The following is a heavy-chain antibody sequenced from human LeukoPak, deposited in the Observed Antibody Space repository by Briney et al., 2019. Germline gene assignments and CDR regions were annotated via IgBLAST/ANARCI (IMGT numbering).Heavy chain of an antibody. CDR2: ISGSGGNT. CDR1: GFTFSDYA. J-gene: IGHJ4*02. Sequence: GVSLRLSCAASGFTFSDYAMSWVRPAPGKGLEWVSAISGSGGNTYYAASVKGQFTISRDNSKNTLYLQMNSLRAEDTAIYFFAKSGHLSGRNSFDYWGQGTLVTVSS. CDR3: AKSGHLSGRNSFDY. V-gene: IGHV3-23*01. D-gene: IGHD1-14*01.